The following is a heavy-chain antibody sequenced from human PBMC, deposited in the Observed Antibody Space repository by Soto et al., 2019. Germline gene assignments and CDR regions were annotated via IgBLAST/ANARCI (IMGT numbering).Heavy chain of an antibody. Sequence: EVQLVESGGGLVQPGGSLRLSCAASGFTFSSYDMHWVRQATGKGLEWVSAIGTAGDTYYPGSVKGRFTISRENAKNSLYLQMNRLRAGDTAVYYCARVTSGLRYYDYWGQGTLVTVSS. CDR1: GFTFSSYD. CDR2: IGTAGDT. CDR3: ARVTSGLRYYDY. V-gene: IGHV3-13*04. J-gene: IGHJ4*02. D-gene: IGHD3-9*01.